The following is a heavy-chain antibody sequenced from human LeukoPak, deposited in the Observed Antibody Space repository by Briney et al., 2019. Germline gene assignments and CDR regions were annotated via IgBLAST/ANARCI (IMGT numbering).Heavy chain of an antibody. Sequence: SGTLALTCNLSGGSISSYYWSWIPQPAGRGLGWIGRIFTIGRTNYNPSPKSRVTMSVDTHKNQFSLKLSSVTAADTAVYYCARLPGPQLRQGYYYYYGMDVWGQGTTVTVSS. CDR3: ARLPGPQLRQGYYYYYGMDV. CDR1: GGSISSYY. D-gene: IGHD6-6*01. CDR2: IFTIGRT. J-gene: IGHJ6*02. V-gene: IGHV4-4*07.